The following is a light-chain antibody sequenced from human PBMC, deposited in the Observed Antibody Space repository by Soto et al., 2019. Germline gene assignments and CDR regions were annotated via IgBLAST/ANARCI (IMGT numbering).Light chain of an antibody. V-gene: IGLV1-44*01. Sequence: QSVLTQPPSASGTPGQRVTISCSGSSSNIGSNTVNWYQQLPGTAPKLLIYSNNQRPSGVPDRFSGSKSDTSASLAISGLQSEHEADYYCAAWDDSLNGHVVFGGGTKLTVL. CDR1: SSNIGSNT. CDR3: AAWDDSLNGHVV. CDR2: SNN. J-gene: IGLJ2*01.